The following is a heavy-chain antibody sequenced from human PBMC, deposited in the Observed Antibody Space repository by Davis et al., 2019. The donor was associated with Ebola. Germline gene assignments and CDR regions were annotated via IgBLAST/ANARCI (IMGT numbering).Heavy chain of an antibody. D-gene: IGHD3-22*01. CDR2: IKGKTDGGTT. J-gene: IGHJ4*02. V-gene: IGHV3-15*01. Sequence: GESLKISCAVSGFTFTNAWMSWVRQAPGKGLEWVGRIKGKTDGGTTDYAAPVKGRFTISRDDSKNTAYLQVNSLKTEDTAVYYCTTSAYDSSGYLTDYWGQGTLATVSS. CDR3: TTSAYDSSGYLTDY. CDR1: GFTFTNAW.